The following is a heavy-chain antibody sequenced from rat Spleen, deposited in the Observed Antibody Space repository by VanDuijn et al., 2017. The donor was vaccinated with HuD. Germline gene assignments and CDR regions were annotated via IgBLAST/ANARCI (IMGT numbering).Heavy chain of an antibody. CDR3: ARRYDFEY. Sequence: EVQLVESGGDLVQPGRSLKLSCAASGFTFSNYGMHWIRQAPTKGLEWVASISPGGGYTYYRDSVKGRFTISRDNAKSTLSLQMESLRSEDTATYHCARRYDFEYWGQGVMVTVSS. J-gene: IGHJ2*01. V-gene: IGHV5-19*01. D-gene: IGHD1-11*01. CDR2: ISPGGGYT. CDR1: GFTFSNYG.